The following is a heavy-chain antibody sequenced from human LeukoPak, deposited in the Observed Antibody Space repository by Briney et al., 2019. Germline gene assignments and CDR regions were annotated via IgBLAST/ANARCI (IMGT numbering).Heavy chain of an antibody. CDR2: IYYSGST. V-gene: IGHV4-39*02. Sequence: SETLSLTCTVSGGSISSSSYYWGWIRQPPGKGLEWLGSIYYSGSTYYNPSLKSRVTISVDTSKNQFSLKLSSVTAADTAVYYCARDRRGISTQSGMDVWGQGTTVTVSS. J-gene: IGHJ6*02. D-gene: IGHD3-3*02. CDR1: GGSISSSSYY. CDR3: ARDRRGISTQSGMDV.